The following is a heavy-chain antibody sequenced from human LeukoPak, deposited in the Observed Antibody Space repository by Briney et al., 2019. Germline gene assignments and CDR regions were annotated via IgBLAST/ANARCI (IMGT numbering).Heavy chain of an antibody. J-gene: IGHJ4*02. V-gene: IGHV4-39*01. Sequence: SETLSLTCTVSGGSISSSSYYWGWIRQPPGKGLEWIGSIYYSGSTYYNPSLKSRVTISVDTSKNQFSLKLSSVTAADTAVYYCARGDIVSRRWLQYGGNFDYWGQGTLVTVSS. CDR3: ARGDIVSRRWLQYGGNFDY. CDR1: GGSISSSSYY. CDR2: IYYSGST. D-gene: IGHD5-12*01.